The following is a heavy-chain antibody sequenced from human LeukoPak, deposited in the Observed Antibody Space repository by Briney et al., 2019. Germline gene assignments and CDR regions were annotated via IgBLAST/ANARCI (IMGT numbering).Heavy chain of an antibody. CDR1: GYTFTSYA. Sequence: GASVKVSCKASGYTFTSYAMHWVRQAPGQRLEWMGGINAGNGNTKYSQKFQGRVFITRDTSASTAYMELRSLRSEDTVVYYRARDSLPTYYYGSGSYYGYFQHWGQGNLVTVSS. J-gene: IGHJ1*01. V-gene: IGHV1-3*01. CDR2: INAGNGNT. CDR3: ARDSLPTYYYGSGSYYGYFQH. D-gene: IGHD3-10*01.